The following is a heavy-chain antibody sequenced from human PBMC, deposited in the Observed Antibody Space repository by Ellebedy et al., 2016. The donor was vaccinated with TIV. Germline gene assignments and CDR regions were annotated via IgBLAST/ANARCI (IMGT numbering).Heavy chain of an antibody. Sequence: SETLSLXCTVSGASVSSGGYYWSWIRQHPGKGLEWIGYIYYSGSSYYNPSLKSRASISLDTSKNQFSLNLSSVTAADTAVYYCARDLGVTARGIDYWGQGTLVTVSS. CDR3: ARDLGVTARGIDY. CDR1: GASVSSGGYY. CDR2: IYYSGSS. V-gene: IGHV4-31*03. D-gene: IGHD1-26*01. J-gene: IGHJ4*02.